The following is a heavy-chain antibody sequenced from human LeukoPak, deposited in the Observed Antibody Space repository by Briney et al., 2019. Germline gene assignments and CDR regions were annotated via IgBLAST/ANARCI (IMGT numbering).Heavy chain of an antibody. CDR3: AKGSIRLYYFDY. V-gene: IGHV3-30-3*01. Sequence: GGSLRLSCAASGFTFSSYAMHWVRQAPGKGLEWVAVISYDGSNKYYADSVKGRFTISRDNSKNTLYLQMNSLRAEDTAVYYCAKGSIRLYYFDYWGQGTLVTVSS. CDR1: GFTFSSYA. CDR2: ISYDGSNK. J-gene: IGHJ4*02.